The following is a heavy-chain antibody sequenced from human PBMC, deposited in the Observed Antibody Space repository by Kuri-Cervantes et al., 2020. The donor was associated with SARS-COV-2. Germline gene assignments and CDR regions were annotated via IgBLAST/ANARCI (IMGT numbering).Heavy chain of an antibody. V-gene: IGHV4-59*08. J-gene: IGHJ5*02. CDR3: ARHGSSSSGWNFNWFDP. CDR1: GDSISSYY. D-gene: IGHD6-19*01. CDR2: INHSGST. Sequence: SETLSLTCTVSGDSISSYYWTWVRQPPGKGLEWIGEINHSGSTNYNPSLKSRVTISVDTSKNQFSLKLSSVTAADTAVYYCARHGSSSSGWNFNWFDPWGQGTLVTVSS.